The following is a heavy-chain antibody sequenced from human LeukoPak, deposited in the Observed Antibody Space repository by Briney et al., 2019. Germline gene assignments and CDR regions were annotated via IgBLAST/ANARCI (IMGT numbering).Heavy chain of an antibody. D-gene: IGHD4-17*01. Sequence: ASVKVSCKTSGYTFTDYYIHWVRQAPEQGLEWMGWINPNSGGTNYAQNFQGRVTMTRDTSITTAYMELSRLRSDDTAVYYCARGMEYGDYVKWGQGTLVTVSS. J-gene: IGHJ4*02. V-gene: IGHV1-2*02. CDR2: INPNSGGT. CDR1: GYTFTDYY. CDR3: ARGMEYGDYVK.